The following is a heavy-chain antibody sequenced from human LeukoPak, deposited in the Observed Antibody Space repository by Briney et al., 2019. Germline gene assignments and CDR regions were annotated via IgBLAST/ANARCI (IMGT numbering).Heavy chain of an antibody. V-gene: IGHV4-34*01. CDR2: INHSGST. CDR1: GGSFSGYY. Sequence: SETLSLTCAVYGGSFSGYYWSWIRQPPGKGLEWIGGINHSGSTNYNPSLKSRVTISVDTSKDQFSLKLSSVTAADTAVYYCARGRGYYGPILIWGQGTMVTVSS. J-gene: IGHJ3*02. D-gene: IGHD3-3*01. CDR3: ARGRGYYGPILI.